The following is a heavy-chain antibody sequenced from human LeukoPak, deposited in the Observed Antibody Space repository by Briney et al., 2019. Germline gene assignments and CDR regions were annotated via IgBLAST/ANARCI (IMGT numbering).Heavy chain of an antibody. CDR1: GGTFSSYA. J-gene: IGHJ4*02. V-gene: IGHV1-69*05. CDR3: ARDPSIVVVTAIFDY. D-gene: IGHD2-21*02. Sequence: ASVKVSCKASGGTFSSYATSWVRQAPGQGLEWMGGIIPIFGTANYAQKFQGRVTITTDESTSTAYMELSSLRAEDTAVYYCARDPSIVVVTAIFDYWGQGTLVTVSS. CDR2: IIPIFGTA.